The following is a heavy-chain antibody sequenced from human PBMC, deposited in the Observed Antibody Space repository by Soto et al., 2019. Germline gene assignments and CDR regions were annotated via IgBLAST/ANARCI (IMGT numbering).Heavy chain of an antibody. CDR2: IDPIDSIT. J-gene: IGHJ4*02. D-gene: IGHD2-8*01. V-gene: IGHV5-10-1*01. Sequence: GESLKISCESSGYMFPIYHISWVRQIPGKGLEWVGKIDPIDSITMDLPSCRARITISVDKSINTAYVEWGRLKASDTPMYYCARHDSNGDFDFWGQGTQVTVSS. CDR1: GYMFPIYH. CDR3: ARHDSNGDFDF.